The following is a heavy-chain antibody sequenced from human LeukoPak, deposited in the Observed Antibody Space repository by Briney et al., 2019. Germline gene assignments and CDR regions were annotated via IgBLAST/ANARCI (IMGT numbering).Heavy chain of an antibody. Sequence: SETLSLTCTVSGGSISGYFWSWFRQPPGKGLEWIGYIYTSGSTNYNPSLKSRVTMSVDTSKNQFSLKLSSVTAADTAVYYCARIYCGGDCYRDYWGQGTLVTVSS. CDR2: IYTSGST. D-gene: IGHD2-21*02. J-gene: IGHJ4*02. CDR1: GGSISGYF. V-gene: IGHV4-4*08. CDR3: ARIYCGGDCYRDY.